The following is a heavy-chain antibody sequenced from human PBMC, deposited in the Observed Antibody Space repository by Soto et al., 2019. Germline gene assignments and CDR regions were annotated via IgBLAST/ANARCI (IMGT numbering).Heavy chain of an antibody. J-gene: IGHJ4*02. CDR2: IRWNSGSI. CDR3: GKDISYSDGSGSSLDY. CDR1: GFTFDVYA. Sequence: EVQLLESGGDLVQPGRSLRLSCGASGFTFDVYAMHWVRRAPRKGLEWVSGIRWNSGSIGYGASVKGQFTISRDNHNNSLYVQMISLGAEYTELDYSGKDISYSDGSGSSLDYWGRGTLVSVSS. D-gene: IGHD3-10*01. V-gene: IGHV3-9*01.